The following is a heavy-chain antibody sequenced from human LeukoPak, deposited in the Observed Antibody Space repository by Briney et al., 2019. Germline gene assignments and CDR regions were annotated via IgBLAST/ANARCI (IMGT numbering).Heavy chain of an antibody. J-gene: IGHJ4*02. CDR2: INPNSGGT. CDR1: GYTFTGYY. V-gene: IGHV1-2*02. CDR3: ARELGYCSSTSCYYYFDY. D-gene: IGHD2-2*01. Sequence: SVKVSCKASGYTFTGYYMHWVRQAPGQGLEWMGWINPNSGGTNYAQKFQGRVTMTRDTSISTAYMELSRLRSDDTAVYYCARELGYCSSTSCYYYFDYWGQGTLVTVSS.